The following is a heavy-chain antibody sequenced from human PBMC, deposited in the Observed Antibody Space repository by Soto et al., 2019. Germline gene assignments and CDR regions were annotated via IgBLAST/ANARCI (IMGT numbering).Heavy chain of an antibody. J-gene: IGHJ4*02. Sequence: LRLSCAASGFTFSSYGMHWVRQAPGKGLEWVAVIWYDGSNKYYADSVKGRFTISRDNSKNTLYLQMSSLRAEDTAVYYCAREHYDSSGYYRPHFFDYWGQGTLVTVSS. D-gene: IGHD3-22*01. CDR3: AREHYDSSGYYRPHFFDY. CDR1: GFTFSSYG. CDR2: IWYDGSNK. V-gene: IGHV3-33*01.